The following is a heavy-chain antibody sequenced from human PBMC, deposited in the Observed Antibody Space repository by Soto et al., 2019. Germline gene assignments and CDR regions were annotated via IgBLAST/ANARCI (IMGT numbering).Heavy chain of an antibody. J-gene: IGHJ4*02. Sequence: GGSLRLCCAASGFTFSSYAMSWVRQAPGKGLEWVAIIWYDGSNKYYADSVKGRFTISRDSSKNTLYLQMNSLRAEDTAVYYCTTEKDDFWSGSIIDYWGQGTLVTVSS. CDR2: IWYDGSNK. CDR3: TTEKDDFWSGSIIDY. V-gene: IGHV3-33*08. D-gene: IGHD3-3*01. CDR1: GFTFSSYA.